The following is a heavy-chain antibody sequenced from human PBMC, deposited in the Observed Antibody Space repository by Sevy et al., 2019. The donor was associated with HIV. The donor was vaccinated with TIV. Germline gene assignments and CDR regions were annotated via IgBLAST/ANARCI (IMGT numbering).Heavy chain of an antibody. J-gene: IGHJ6*02. CDR3: ASGTEGYCSSTSCYGMDV. D-gene: IGHD2-2*01. CDR1: GYTFTSYG. V-gene: IGHV1-18*01. Sequence: ASVKVSCKASGYTFTSYGISWMRQAPGQGLEWMGWISAYNGNTNYAQKLQGSVTMTTDTSTSTAYMELRSLRSDDTAVYYCASGTEGYCSSTSCYGMDVWGQWTTVTVSS. CDR2: ISAYNGNT.